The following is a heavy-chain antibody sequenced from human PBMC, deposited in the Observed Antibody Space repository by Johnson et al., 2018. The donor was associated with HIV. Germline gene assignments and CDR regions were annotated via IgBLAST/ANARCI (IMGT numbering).Heavy chain of an antibody. V-gene: IGHV3-11*04. CDR2: ISTSGSTI. J-gene: IGHJ3*02. CDR1: GFTFSDYY. Sequence: QMMLVESGGGLVKPGGSLRLSCIASGFTFSDYYMSWIRQAPGKGLEWVSYISTSGSTIYSADSVQGRFTISRDNAKNILYLQMNSLRAEDTATYYCARLPSGYNRDSFNIWGQGTMVTVSS. CDR3: ARLPSGYNRDSFNI. D-gene: IGHD5-18*01.